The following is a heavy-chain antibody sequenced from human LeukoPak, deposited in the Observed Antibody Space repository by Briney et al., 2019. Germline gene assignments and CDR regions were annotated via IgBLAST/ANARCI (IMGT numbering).Heavy chain of an antibody. Sequence: PGGSLRLSCAASGLTVSDNFMSWVRQAPGKGLEWVSVLYRGGNTYYADSVRGRFTISRDNSKNMMYLQMNSLTAEDTAVYYCARDRIEGATSDFDYWGQGTLVTVSS. CDR3: ARDRIEGATSDFDY. V-gene: IGHV3-66*01. CDR1: GLTVSDNF. J-gene: IGHJ4*02. CDR2: LYRGGNT. D-gene: IGHD2-21*01.